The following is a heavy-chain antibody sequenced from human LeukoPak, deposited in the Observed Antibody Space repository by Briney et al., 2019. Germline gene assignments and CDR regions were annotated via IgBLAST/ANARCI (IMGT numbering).Heavy chain of an antibody. V-gene: IGHV4-30-4*01. CDR1: GGSISSGDYY. J-gene: IGHJ4*02. CDR2: IYYSGST. D-gene: IGHD3-22*01. CDR3: ASGSSGYYYFDY. Sequence: SETLSLTCTVSGGSISSGDYYWSWIRQPPGKGLEWIGYIYYSGSTYYNPSLKSRVTISVDTSKNQFSLKLSSVTAADTAVYYCASGSSGYYYFDYWGQGTLVTVSS.